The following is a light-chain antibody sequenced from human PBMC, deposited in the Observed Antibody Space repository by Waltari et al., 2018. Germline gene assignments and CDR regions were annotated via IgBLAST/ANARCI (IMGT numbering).Light chain of an antibody. CDR3: QQYSTSPWT. CDR2: GTF. Sequence: EIVLTQTPGTLSLSLGDRASLYCRASQTRRSNHLAWYQQKAGQAPRLLIYGTFSRATGIPDRFSVGVSGTNFTLTINRLEPEDFAVYYCQQYSTSPWTFGPGTKVEI. CDR1: QTRRSNH. V-gene: IGKV3-20*01. J-gene: IGKJ1*01.